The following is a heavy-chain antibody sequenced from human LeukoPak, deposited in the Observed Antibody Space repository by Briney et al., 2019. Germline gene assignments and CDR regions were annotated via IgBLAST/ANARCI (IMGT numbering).Heavy chain of an antibody. CDR1: GFTFSSYG. CDR2: ISYDGSNK. Sequence: PGRSLRLSCAASGFTFSSYGMHWVRQAPGKGLEWVAVISYDGSNKYYADSVKGRFTISRDNSKNTLYLQINSLRAEDTAVYYCANEDDSSGYYPEYFQHWGQGTLVTVSS. J-gene: IGHJ1*01. D-gene: IGHD3-22*01. V-gene: IGHV3-30*18. CDR3: ANEDDSSGYYPEYFQH.